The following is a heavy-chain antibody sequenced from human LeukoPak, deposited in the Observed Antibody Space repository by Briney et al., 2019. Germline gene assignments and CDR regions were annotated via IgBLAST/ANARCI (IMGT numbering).Heavy chain of an antibody. V-gene: IGHV1-69*02. J-gene: IGHJ4*02. CDR1: GGTFSSYT. CDR2: IIPILGIA. D-gene: IGHD1-26*01. Sequence: SVKVSCKASGGTFSSYTISWVRQVPGQGLEWMGRIIPILGIANYAQKFQGRVTITADKSTSTAYMELSSLRSEDTAVYYCASLLTGGSYADYWGQGTLVTVSS. CDR3: ASLLTGGSYADY.